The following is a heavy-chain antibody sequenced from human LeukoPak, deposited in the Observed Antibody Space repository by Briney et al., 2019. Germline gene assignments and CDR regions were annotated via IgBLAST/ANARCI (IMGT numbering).Heavy chain of an antibody. D-gene: IGHD3-10*01. CDR1: GGSIDNSNW. V-gene: IGHV4-4*02. CDR2: MYHSGST. J-gene: IGHJ4*02. Sequence: SETLSLTCAVSGGSIDNSNWWSWVRQAPGKGLEWIGEMYHSGSTNYNPSLKSRVTISVDKSKNQFSLKLSSVTAADTAVYYCALGTTIRGVIKSPFDYWGQGTLVTVSS. CDR3: ALGTTIRGVIKSPFDY.